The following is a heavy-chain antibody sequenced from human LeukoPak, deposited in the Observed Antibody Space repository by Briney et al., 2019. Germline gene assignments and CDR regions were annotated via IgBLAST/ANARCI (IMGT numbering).Heavy chain of an antibody. V-gene: IGHV3-23*01. D-gene: IGHD6-13*01. Sequence: GGSLRLSCVVSGFTFSDYYMSWIRQAPGKGLEWVSAISGSGGSTYYADAVKGRFTISRDNAKNSLYLQMNSLRAEDTAVYYCAKDSYSKGDFWGQGVLVTVSS. CDR1: GFTFSDYY. J-gene: IGHJ4*02. CDR2: ISGSGGST. CDR3: AKDSYSKGDF.